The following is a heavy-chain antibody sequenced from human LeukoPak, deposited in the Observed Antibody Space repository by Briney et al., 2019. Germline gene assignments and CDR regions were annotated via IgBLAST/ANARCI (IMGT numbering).Heavy chain of an antibody. CDR2: ISGSGGST. CDR3: AKDLEQQLAPDAFDI. V-gene: IGHV3-23*01. Sequence: GGSLRLSCAASAFTFSSYAMSWVRQAPGKGLEWVSAISGSGGSTYYADSVKGRFTISRDNSKNTLYLQMNSLRAEDTAVYYCAKDLEQQLAPDAFDIWGQGTMVTVSS. CDR1: AFTFSSYA. D-gene: IGHD6-13*01. J-gene: IGHJ3*02.